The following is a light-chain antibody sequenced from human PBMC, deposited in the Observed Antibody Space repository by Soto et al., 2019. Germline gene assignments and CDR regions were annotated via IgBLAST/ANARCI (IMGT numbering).Light chain of an antibody. CDR3: CSYAGSYTRV. CDR1: SSDVGGYNY. V-gene: IGLV2-11*01. J-gene: IGLJ2*01. CDR2: DVS. Sequence: QSALTQPRSVSGSPGQSVAISCTETSSDVGGYNYVSWYQQHPGKAPKLMIYDVSKRPSGVPDRFSGSKSGNTASLTISGLQAEDEADYYCCSYAGSYTRVFGGGTKVTVL.